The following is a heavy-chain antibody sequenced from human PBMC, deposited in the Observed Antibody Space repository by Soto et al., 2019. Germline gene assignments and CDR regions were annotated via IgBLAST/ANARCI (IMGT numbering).Heavy chain of an antibody. V-gene: IGHV4-31*03. J-gene: IGHJ4*02. D-gene: IGHD3-16*01. CDR2: IYYNGDT. Sequence: KASETLSLTCTVSGGPFPTGGYYWSRIRQEPGKGLEWIGYIYYNGDTSYNPSLRSRVTISADTSKTQFSLRLSSVTSADTAVYYCARGDSQVSSVFDYWGQGMLVTVSS. CDR1: GGPFPTGGYY. CDR3: ARGDSQVSSVFDY.